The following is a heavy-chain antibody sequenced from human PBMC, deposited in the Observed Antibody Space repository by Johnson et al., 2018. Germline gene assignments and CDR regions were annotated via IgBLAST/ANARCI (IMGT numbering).Heavy chain of an antibody. V-gene: IGHV3-66*02. CDR1: GFTVSTNY. CDR3: AREDISGYYFRH. CDR2: IYRRGSP. Sequence: VQLVQSGGNLVKPGGSLRLSCAASGFTVSTNYMSGVRPAPGKGLEWVSVIYRRGSPNYADSVKGRFTIARDNSKDPLYLQMNSLRAEATAVYYCAREDISGYYFRHWGQGTLVTVSS. D-gene: IGHD3-22*01. J-gene: IGHJ1*01.